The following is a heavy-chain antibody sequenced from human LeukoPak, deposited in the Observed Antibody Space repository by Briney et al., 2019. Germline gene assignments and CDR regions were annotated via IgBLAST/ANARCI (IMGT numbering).Heavy chain of an antibody. CDR1: GGSFSGYY. Sequence: PSETLSLTCAVYGGSFSGYYWSWIRQPPGKGLEWIGEINHSGSTNYNPSLKSRVTISVDTSKNQFSLKLSSVTAADTAVYYCARRKKWIQLWLGGWLDPWGQGTLVTVSS. D-gene: IGHD5-18*01. CDR2: INHSGST. J-gene: IGHJ5*02. CDR3: ARRKKWIQLWLGGWLDP. V-gene: IGHV4-34*01.